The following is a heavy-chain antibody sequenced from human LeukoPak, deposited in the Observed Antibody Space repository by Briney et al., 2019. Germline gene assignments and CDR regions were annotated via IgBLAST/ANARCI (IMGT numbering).Heavy chain of an antibody. CDR3: ASGIGVGDSFDI. CDR2: INSGGSNT. CDR1: GFTFSSYW. Sequence: PGGSLRLSCAASGFTFSSYWMYWVRHAPGKGLVWVSRINSGGSNTNYADSVQGRFTISRDNAKNTLYLQINSLRVEDTAVYYCASGIGVGDSFDIWGQGTMVTVSS. D-gene: IGHD3-3*01. V-gene: IGHV3-74*01. J-gene: IGHJ3*02.